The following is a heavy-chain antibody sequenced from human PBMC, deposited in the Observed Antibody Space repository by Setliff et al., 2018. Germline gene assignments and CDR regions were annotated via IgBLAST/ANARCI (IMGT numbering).Heavy chain of an antibody. CDR1: GDSMNSGVYY. D-gene: IGHD1-1*01. V-gene: IGHV4-39*02. CDR3: ARTGTYRYFDY. J-gene: IGHJ4*02. CDR2: IHHSGKA. Sequence: SETLSLTCKVSGDSMNSGVYYWAWIRQPPGKGLEWIVNIHHSGKAYYNPSLKSRVTMSVDTSKNHVSLKLTSVTAADTAVYYCARTGTYRYFDYWGQGTRVTVSS.